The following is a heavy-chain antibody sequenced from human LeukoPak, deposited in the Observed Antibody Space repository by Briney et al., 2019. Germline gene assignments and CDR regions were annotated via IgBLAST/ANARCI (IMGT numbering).Heavy chain of an antibody. V-gene: IGHV3-23*01. J-gene: IGHJ4*02. D-gene: IGHD5-12*01. CDR1: GFTFSSYE. CDR3: ARDSGWLRYHD. Sequence: GGSLRLSCAASGFTFSSYEMNWVRQAPGKGLEWVSGIGGSSIGHSTHYADSVKGRFTISRDNSKNMVYLQMDSLRAEDTALYYCARDSGWLRYHDWGQGALVTVSS. CDR2: IGGSSIGHST.